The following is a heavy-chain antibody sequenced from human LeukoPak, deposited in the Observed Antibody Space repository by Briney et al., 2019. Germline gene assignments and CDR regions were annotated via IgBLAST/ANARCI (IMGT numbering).Heavy chain of an antibody. Sequence: GGSLRLSCAASGFTFSSYSMNWVRQAPGKGLEWVSYISSSSSTIYYADSVKGRFTISRDNAKNSLYLQMNSLRAEDTAVYYCAKTIYYDRLYSQHWGQGTLVTVSS. CDR1: GFTFSSYS. J-gene: IGHJ1*01. D-gene: IGHD3-22*01. CDR3: AKTIYYDRLYSQH. V-gene: IGHV3-48*01. CDR2: ISSSSSTI.